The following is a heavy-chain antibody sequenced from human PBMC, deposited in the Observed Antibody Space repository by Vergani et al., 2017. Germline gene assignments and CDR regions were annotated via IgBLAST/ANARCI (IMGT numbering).Heavy chain of an antibody. CDR2: INSRSNYI. J-gene: IGHJ4*02. Sequence: EVQLVESGGGLVKPGGSLSLSCAASGFTFSTYSMNWVRLAPGKGLEWVSTINSRSNYIHYADSVKGRFIISRDNANNSGYLQMNSLRVEDTAVYYCATDKMIGRWMQFVYWGQGTLVSVSS. CDR1: GFTFSTYS. D-gene: IGHD5-24*01. CDR3: ATDKMIGRWMQFVY. V-gene: IGHV3-21*01.